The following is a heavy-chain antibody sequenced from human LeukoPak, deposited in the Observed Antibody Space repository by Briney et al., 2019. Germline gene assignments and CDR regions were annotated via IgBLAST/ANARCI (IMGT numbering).Heavy chain of an antibody. V-gene: IGHV3-21*01. D-gene: IGHD1-26*01. CDR3: AVIVGATPWDY. Sequence: GGSLRLSCAASGFTFSSYWMSWVRQAPGKGLEWVSSISSSSSYIYYADSVKGRFTISRDNAKNSLYLQMNSLRAEDTAVYYCAVIVGATPWDYWGQGTLVTVSS. CDR2: ISSSSSYI. CDR1: GFTFSSYW. J-gene: IGHJ4*02.